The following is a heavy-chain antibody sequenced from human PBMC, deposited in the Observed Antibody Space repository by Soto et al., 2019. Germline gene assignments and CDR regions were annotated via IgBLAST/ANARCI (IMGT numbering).Heavy chain of an antibody. Sequence: GGSLRLSCAASGFTFDDYAMHWVRQAPGKGLEWVSGISWNSGSIGYADSVKGRFTISRDNAKNSLYLQMNSLRAEDTALYYCAKDRGSGSYYTKSGDAFDIWGQGTMVTVSS. CDR2: ISWNSGSI. CDR3: AKDRGSGSYYTKSGDAFDI. D-gene: IGHD3-10*01. CDR1: GFTFDDYA. V-gene: IGHV3-9*01. J-gene: IGHJ3*02.